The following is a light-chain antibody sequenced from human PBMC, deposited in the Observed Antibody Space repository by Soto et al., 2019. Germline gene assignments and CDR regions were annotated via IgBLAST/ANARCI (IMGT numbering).Light chain of an antibody. V-gene: IGLV1-51*01. Sequence: QSVLTQPPSVSAAPGQRVTISCSGSSSNIGGNSVSWYQQLPGTAPKLLIFDNDKTPSGIPDRFSGSKSGTSATLGITGLQTGDEADYYCGAWDSSLSVVVFGGGTQLTVL. CDR1: SSNIGGNS. J-gene: IGLJ3*02. CDR2: DND. CDR3: GAWDSSLSVVV.